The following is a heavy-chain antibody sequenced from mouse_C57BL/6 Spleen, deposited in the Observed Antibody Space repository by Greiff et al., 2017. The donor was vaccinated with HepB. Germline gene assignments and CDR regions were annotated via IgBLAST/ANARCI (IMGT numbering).Heavy chain of an antibody. J-gene: IGHJ2*01. Sequence: EVKLVESEGGLVQPGRSMKLSCTASGFTFSDYYMAWVRQVPEKGLEWVANINYDGSSTYYLDSLKSRFIISRDNAKNILYLQMSSLKSEDTATYYCARGVYGSSYDYWGQGTTLTVSS. D-gene: IGHD1-1*01. CDR3: ARGVYGSSYDY. V-gene: IGHV5-16*01. CDR2: INYDGSST. CDR1: GFTFSDYY.